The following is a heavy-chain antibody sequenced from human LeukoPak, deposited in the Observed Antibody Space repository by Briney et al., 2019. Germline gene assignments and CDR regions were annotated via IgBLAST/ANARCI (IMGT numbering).Heavy chain of an antibody. CDR1: GYSFTDNW. J-gene: IGHJ3*02. V-gene: IGHV5-51*01. D-gene: IGHD3-10*01. CDR3: ARQGDMVRGNAFDI. Sequence: ESLKISCKGSGYSFTDNWITWVRQMPGKRLEWMGIIYPGDSDTRYSPSFQGQVTFSADKSISTAYLQWSSLKASDTAMYYCARQGDMVRGNAFDIWGQGTMVTVSS. CDR2: IYPGDSDT.